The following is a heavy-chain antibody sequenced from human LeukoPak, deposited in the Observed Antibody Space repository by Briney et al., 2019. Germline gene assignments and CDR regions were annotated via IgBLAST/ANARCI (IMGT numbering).Heavy chain of an antibody. CDR1: GFTFSSYG. CDR2: ISYDGSNK. D-gene: IGHD2-15*01. V-gene: IGHV3-30*18. CDR3: ANSYCSGGSCLGSSFDY. J-gene: IGHJ4*02. Sequence: PGGSLSLSCAASGFTFSSYGMHWVRQAPGKGLGWVAVISYDGSNKYYADSVKGRFTISRDNSKNTLYLQMNSLRAEDTAVYYCANSYCSGGSCLGSSFDYWGQGTLVTVSS.